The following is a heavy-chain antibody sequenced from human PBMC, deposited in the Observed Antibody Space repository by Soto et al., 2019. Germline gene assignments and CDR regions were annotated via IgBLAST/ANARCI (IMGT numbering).Heavy chain of an antibody. CDR3: ARDRGYCSGGSCYRMFDY. J-gene: IGHJ4*02. CDR2: INAGNGNT. D-gene: IGHD2-15*01. CDR1: GYTFTSYA. V-gene: IGHV1-3*01. Sequence: ASVKVSCKASGYTFTSYAMHWVRQAPGQRLEWMGWINAGNGNTKYSQKFQGRVTITRDTSASTAYMELSSLRSEDTAVYYCARDRGYCSGGSCYRMFDYWGQGTLVTVSS.